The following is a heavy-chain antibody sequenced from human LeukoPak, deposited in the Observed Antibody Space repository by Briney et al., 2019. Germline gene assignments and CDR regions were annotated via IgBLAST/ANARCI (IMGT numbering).Heavy chain of an antibody. CDR1: GFTFSTYN. D-gene: IGHD3-22*01. CDR3: ARDGITMIVVGEAAFDI. J-gene: IGHJ3*02. V-gene: IGHV3-21*01. Sequence: GGSLRLSCAASGFTFSTYNMNWVRQAPGKGLEWVSSISTSSSYIYYADSVKGRFTISRDNARNSLYLQMNSLRAEDTAVYYCARDGITMIVVGEAAFDIWGQGTMVTVSS. CDR2: ISTSSSYI.